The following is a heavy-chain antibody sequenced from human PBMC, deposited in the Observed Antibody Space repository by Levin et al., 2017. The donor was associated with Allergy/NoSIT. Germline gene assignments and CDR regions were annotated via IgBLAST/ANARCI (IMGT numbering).Heavy chain of an antibody. V-gene: IGHV4-31*03. Sequence: TLSLTCTVSGGSISSGGYYWSWIRQHPGKGLEWIGYIYYSGSTYYNPSLKSRVTISVDTSKNQFSLKLSSVTAADTAVYYCARKVRGSYLYWGQGTLVTVSS. J-gene: IGHJ4*02. CDR2: IYYSGST. CDR3: ARKVRGSYLY. D-gene: IGHD1-26*01. CDR1: GGSISSGGYY.